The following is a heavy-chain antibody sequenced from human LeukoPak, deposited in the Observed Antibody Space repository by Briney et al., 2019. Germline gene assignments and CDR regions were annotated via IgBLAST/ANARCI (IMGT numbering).Heavy chain of an antibody. CDR1: GFTFSSYG. Sequence: GRSLRLSCAASGFTFSSYGMHWVRQAPGKGLEWVAVIWYDGSNKYYADSVKGRFTISRDNSKNTLYLRMNSLRAEDTAVYYCARDPSEGYFDYWGQGTLVNVSS. J-gene: IGHJ4*02. CDR2: IWYDGSNK. V-gene: IGHV3-33*01. CDR3: ARDPSEGYFDY.